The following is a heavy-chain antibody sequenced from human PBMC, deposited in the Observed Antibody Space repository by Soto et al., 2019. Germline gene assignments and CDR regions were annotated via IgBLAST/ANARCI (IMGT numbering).Heavy chain of an antibody. V-gene: IGHV4-39*01. J-gene: IGHJ6*02. CDR3: ARLNGYCISTNCHGYYGMDV. CDR1: GGSVSSSSYS. Sequence: SETLSLTCTVSGGSVSSSSYSWGWIRQPPGKGLEWIGTIYSSENTYYNPSLMSRVTISVDTSKNQFSLKLSSVTAADTAVYYCARLNGYCISTNCHGYYGMDVWGQGTTVTLSS. CDR2: IYSSENT. D-gene: IGHD2-2*01.